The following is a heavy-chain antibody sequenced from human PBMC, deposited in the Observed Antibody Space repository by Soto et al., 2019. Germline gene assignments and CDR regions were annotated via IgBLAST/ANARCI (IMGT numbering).Heavy chain of an antibody. Sequence: PGESLKISCKGSGYRFTSYWICWVRQMPGKGLEWMGIIYPGDSDTRYSPSFQGQVTISADKSISTAYLQWSSLKASDTAMYYCAMDYGGNLFHFDYWGQGTLVTVSS. CDR1: GYRFTSYW. CDR3: AMDYGGNLFHFDY. J-gene: IGHJ4*02. V-gene: IGHV5-51*01. D-gene: IGHD4-17*01. CDR2: IYPGDSDT.